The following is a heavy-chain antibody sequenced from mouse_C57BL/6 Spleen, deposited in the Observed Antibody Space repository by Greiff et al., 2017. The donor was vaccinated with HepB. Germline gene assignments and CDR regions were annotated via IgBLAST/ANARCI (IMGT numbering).Heavy chain of an antibody. CDR2: IDPNSGGT. J-gene: IGHJ4*01. CDR3: ARETITTVVALYAMDY. Sequence: QVQLQQSGAELVKPGASVKLSCKASGYTFTSYWMHWVKQRPGRGLEWIGRIDPNSGGTKYNEKFKSKATLTVDKPSSTAYMQLSSLTSEDSAVYYCARETITTVVALYAMDYWGQGTSVTVSS. CDR1: GYTFTSYW. V-gene: IGHV1-72*01. D-gene: IGHD1-1*01.